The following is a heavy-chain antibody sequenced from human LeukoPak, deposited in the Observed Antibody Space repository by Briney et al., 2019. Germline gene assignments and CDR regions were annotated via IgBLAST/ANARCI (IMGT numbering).Heavy chain of an antibody. J-gene: IGHJ4*02. Sequence: TGGSLRLSCAASGFTFSRYWMHWVRQAPGKGPVWVSRINSDVSSTSYADSVKGRFTISRDNSKNTLYLQMNSLRAEDTAVYYCAKDRGRGARRNIAAAGPFDYWGQGTLVTVSS. CDR3: AKDRGRGARRNIAAAGPFDY. CDR2: INSDVSST. D-gene: IGHD6-13*01. CDR1: GFTFSRYW. V-gene: IGHV3-74*01.